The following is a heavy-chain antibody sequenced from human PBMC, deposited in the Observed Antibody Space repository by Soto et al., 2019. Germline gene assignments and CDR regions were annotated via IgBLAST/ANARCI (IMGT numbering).Heavy chain of an antibody. J-gene: IGHJ6*02. V-gene: IGHV4-31*03. CDR2: IYNSGSS. CDR1: GDSISRNGFC. D-gene: IGHD3-10*01. Sequence: QVQLQESGPGLVKPSQTLSLTFTVSGDSISRNGFCWTWIRQHQGKGLEWIGYIYNSGSSYYNPSLKIRVIISVDTSKNHFSLNLTAVTAADTAVYYCARGTMLRGPGYYYAMDVWGQGTTVTVSS. CDR3: ARGTMLRGPGYYYAMDV.